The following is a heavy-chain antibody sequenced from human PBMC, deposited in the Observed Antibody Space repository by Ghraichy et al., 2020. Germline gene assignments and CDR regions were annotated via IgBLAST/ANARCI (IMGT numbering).Heavy chain of an antibody. CDR1: GFTFSSYS. CDR3: ARGSTVVRFLYYDGMDV. CDR2: ITSSSRTK. J-gene: IGHJ6*02. D-gene: IGHD4-23*01. V-gene: IGHV3-48*02. Sequence: GGSLRLSCGGSGFTFSSYSLNWVRQSPGKGLEWVSYITSSSRTKSYADSVKGRFTISRDNAQNSLYLQMNSMRDEDTAVYYCARGSTVVRFLYYDGMDVWGQGTTVNVSS.